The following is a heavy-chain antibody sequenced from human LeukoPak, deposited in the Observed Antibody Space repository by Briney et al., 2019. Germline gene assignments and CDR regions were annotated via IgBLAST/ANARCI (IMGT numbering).Heavy chain of an antibody. Sequence: GGSLRLSCAASGFTVSSNYMSWVRQAPGKGLEWVSVIYSGGSTYYADSVKGRFTISRDNSKNTLYLQMNSLRAEDTAVYYCARGGIVGVYLFDYWGQGTLVTVSS. CDR3: ARGGIVGVYLFDY. CDR1: GFTVSSNY. V-gene: IGHV3-66*01. CDR2: IYSGGST. J-gene: IGHJ4*02. D-gene: IGHD1-26*01.